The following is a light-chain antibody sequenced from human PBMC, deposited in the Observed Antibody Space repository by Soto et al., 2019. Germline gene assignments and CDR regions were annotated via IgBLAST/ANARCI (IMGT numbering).Light chain of an antibody. V-gene: IGKV3-15*01. CDR2: AAS. Sequence: VVTHSPATLAVSKGERATLSCWASETVATNLAWYQHKPGQAPRLLIYAASTRATGIPARFSGSGSGTEFTLTISSLQSEDFAVYYCQQYNDWPRTFGQGTKVDI. J-gene: IGKJ1*01. CDR1: ETVATN. CDR3: QQYNDWPRT.